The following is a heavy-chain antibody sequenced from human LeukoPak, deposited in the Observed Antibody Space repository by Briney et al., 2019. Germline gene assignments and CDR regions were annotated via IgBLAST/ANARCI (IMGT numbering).Heavy chain of an antibody. J-gene: IGHJ5*02. Sequence: GGSLRLSCAASGFTFSSYSMSWVRQAPGKGLEWVSAISGSGGSTYYADFVKGRFTISRDNSKNTLYLQMNSLRAEDTAVYYCAKDGIAAAGFLAAGRNWFDPWGQGTLVTVSS. CDR1: GFTFSSYS. D-gene: IGHD6-13*01. CDR3: AKDGIAAAGFLAAGRNWFDP. CDR2: ISGSGGST. V-gene: IGHV3-23*01.